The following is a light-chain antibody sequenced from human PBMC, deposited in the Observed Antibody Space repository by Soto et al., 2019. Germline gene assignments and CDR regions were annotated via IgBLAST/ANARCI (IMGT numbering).Light chain of an antibody. CDR3: QQYDNSLWT. Sequence: EIVLTQSPGTLSLSPGERATLSCRASQSVSSSYLAWYQQKPGQPPRLLIYGASSRATGIPDRFSGSGSGTNFTLTISRLEPEDCAVYYCQQYDNSLWTFGQGTKVDIK. CDR1: QSVSSSY. J-gene: IGKJ1*01. V-gene: IGKV3-20*01. CDR2: GAS.